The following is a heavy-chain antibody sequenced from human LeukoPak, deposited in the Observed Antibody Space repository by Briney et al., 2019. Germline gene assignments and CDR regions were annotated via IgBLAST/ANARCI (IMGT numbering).Heavy chain of an antibody. CDR3: ARVELYYDSSGPSDY. Sequence: GGSLRLSCAASGFAFSSYEMNWVRQAPGKGLEWVSYISSSGSTIYYADSVKGRFTISRDNAKNSLYLQMNSLRAEDTAVYYCARVELYYDSSGPSDYWGQGTLVTVSS. CDR1: GFAFSSYE. CDR2: ISSSGSTI. V-gene: IGHV3-48*03. J-gene: IGHJ4*02. D-gene: IGHD3-22*01.